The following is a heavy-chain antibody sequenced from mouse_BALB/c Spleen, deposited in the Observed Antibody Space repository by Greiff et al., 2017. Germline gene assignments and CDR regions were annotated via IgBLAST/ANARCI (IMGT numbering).Heavy chain of an antibody. Sequence: VQLQESGPGLVKPSQSLSLSCSVTGYSITSGYYWNWIRQVPGNKLECMGYISYDGSNNYNPSLKNRISITRDTSKNQFFLKLNSVTTEDTATYCCARGELGFPFAYWGQGTLVTVSA. V-gene: IGHV3-6*02. D-gene: IGHD3-1*01. CDR1: GYSITSGYY. CDR3: ARGELGFPFAY. CDR2: ISYDGSN. J-gene: IGHJ3*01.